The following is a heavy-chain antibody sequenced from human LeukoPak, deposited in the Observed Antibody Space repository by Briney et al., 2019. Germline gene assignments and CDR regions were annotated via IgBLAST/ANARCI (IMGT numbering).Heavy chain of an antibody. CDR1: GYTFTGYY. D-gene: IGHD6-19*01. J-gene: IGHJ4*02. CDR3: ATLTSSVVEDY. Sequence: ASVKVSCKASGYTFTGYYMHWVRQAPGQGLEWMGWINPNSGGTNYAQNFQGRVTMTRDTSISTAHMELSSLISDDTAVYYCATLTSSVVEDYWGQGTLVTVSS. CDR2: INPNSGGT. V-gene: IGHV1-2*02.